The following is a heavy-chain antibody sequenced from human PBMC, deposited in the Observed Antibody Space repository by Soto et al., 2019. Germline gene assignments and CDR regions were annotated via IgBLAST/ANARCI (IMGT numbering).Heavy chain of an antibody. D-gene: IGHD2-2*02. CDR3: ASSFSDCSSTSCYTIDY. CDR1: GGSISSYY. Sequence: SETLSLTGTVSGGSISSYYWSWMGQPPGKGLEWIGYIYYSVSTNYNPSLKTLVTISVDTSKNQFSLKLSSVTAADTAVYYCASSFSDCSSTSCYTIDYWAHGTLVTVSS. CDR2: IYYSVST. V-gene: IGHV4-59*01. J-gene: IGHJ4*01.